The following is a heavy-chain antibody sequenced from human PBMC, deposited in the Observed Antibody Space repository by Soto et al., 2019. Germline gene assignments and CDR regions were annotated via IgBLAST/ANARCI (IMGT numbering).Heavy chain of an antibody. D-gene: IGHD3-22*01. V-gene: IGHV4-30-4*01. CDR3: ARGSYYYDCSGYFHY. Sequence: PSETLSLTCTVSGGSISSGDYYWSWIRQPPGQGLEWIGYIYYSGSTYYNPSLKSRVTISVDTSKNQFSLKLSSVTAADTAVYYFARGSYYYDCSGYFHYWGQGTQLTVSS. CDR1: GGSISSGDYY. CDR2: IYYSGST. J-gene: IGHJ4*02.